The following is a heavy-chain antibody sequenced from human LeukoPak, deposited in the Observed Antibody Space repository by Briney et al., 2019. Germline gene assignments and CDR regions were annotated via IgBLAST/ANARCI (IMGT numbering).Heavy chain of an antibody. CDR2: ISSSSSYI. D-gene: IGHD3-10*01. CDR1: GFTFSSYS. CDR3: ARASYGSGSYDLYYFDY. Sequence: PGGSLRLSCAASGFTFSSYSMNWVRQAPGKGLEWVSSISSSSSYIYYADSVKGRFTISRDNAKNSLYLQMNSLRAEDTAVYYCARASYGSGSYDLYYFDYWGQGILVTVSS. J-gene: IGHJ4*02. V-gene: IGHV3-21*01.